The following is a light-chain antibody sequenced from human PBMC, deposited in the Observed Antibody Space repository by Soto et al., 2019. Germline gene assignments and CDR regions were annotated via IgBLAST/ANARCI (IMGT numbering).Light chain of an antibody. CDR1: SSDVGAFNY. CDR3: KSYTSNNTFV. V-gene: IGLV2-14*03. CDR2: DVS. Sequence: QSVLTQPASVSGSTGQAITISCSGTSSDVGAFNYVSWYQQHPGKPPKLMIYDVSNRPSGVSNRCSGSKSGNTASLTISGLRAEDEADYYCKSYTSNNTFVFGTGTKVTVL. J-gene: IGLJ1*01.